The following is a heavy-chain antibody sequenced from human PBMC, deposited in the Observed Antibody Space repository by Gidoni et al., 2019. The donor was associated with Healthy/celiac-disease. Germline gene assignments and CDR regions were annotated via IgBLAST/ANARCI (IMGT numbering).Heavy chain of an antibody. V-gene: IGHV4-39*01. CDR2: IYYSGST. CDR3: ARGGMRSGVDY. D-gene: IGHD6-19*01. Sequence: QLQLQESGPGLVKPSETLSLTCTVSGGSISSSSYYWGWIRQPPGKGLEWIGSIYYSGSTYYHPSLKSRVTISVDTSKNQFSLKLSSVTAADTAVYYCARGGMRSGVDYWGQGTLVTVSS. J-gene: IGHJ4*02. CDR1: GGSISSSSYY.